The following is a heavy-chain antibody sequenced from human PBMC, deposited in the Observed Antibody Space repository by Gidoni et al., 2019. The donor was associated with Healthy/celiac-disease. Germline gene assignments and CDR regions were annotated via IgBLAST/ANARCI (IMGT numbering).Heavy chain of an antibody. Sequence: ERQLLESGGGSVQPGGFMRLACVVSGFTFGHYAMNWVSQAPGPGRAWVSALPPAGVSPSYADSVKGRFTIARDNSKNTLFLEMNNLRAEDTAVYYCTRDGKFRTDGFDVWGPGSMVTVSS. CDR2: LPPAGVSP. CDR3: TRDGKFRTDGFDV. D-gene: IGHD1-26*01. CDR1: GFTFGHYA. J-gene: IGHJ3*01. V-gene: IGHV3-23*01.